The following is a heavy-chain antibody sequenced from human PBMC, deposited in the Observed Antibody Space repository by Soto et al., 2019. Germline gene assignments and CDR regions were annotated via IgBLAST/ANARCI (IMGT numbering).Heavy chain of an antibody. Sequence: QVQLVESGGGVVQPGRSLRLSCAASGFTFTDYPMHWARQAPGKGLEWVAVISSDGSKKDYADSVKGRFTISRDNSKNTRFLQMNSLRTEDTAVYHCFGGALDDWGPGTLVTVSS. CDR2: ISSDGSKK. CDR1: GFTFTDYP. CDR3: FGGALDD. D-gene: IGHD3-10*01. V-gene: IGHV3-30-3*01. J-gene: IGHJ4*02.